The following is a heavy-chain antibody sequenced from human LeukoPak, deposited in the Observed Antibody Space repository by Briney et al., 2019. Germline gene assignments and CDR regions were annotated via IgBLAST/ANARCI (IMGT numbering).Heavy chain of an antibody. Sequence: ASVKVSCEASGYTFTGYYMHWVRQAPGQGLEWMGRISPNSGGTNYAQKFQGRVTMTRDTSISTAYMELSRLRSDDTAVYYCARYYYDSSGYYKSYYFDYWGQGTLVTVSS. J-gene: IGHJ4*02. CDR1: GYTFTGYY. CDR3: ARYYYDSSGYYKSYYFDY. V-gene: IGHV1-2*06. CDR2: ISPNSGGT. D-gene: IGHD3-22*01.